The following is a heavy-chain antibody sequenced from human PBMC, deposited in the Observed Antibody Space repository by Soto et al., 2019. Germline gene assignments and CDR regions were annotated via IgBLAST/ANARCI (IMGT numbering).Heavy chain of an antibody. V-gene: IGHV3-23*01. CDR1: GFTFSGNA. Sequence: GGSLRLSCAASGFTFSGNAMSWVPQAPGKGLEWVSAISGSGGSTYYADSVKGRFTISRDNSKNTLYLQMNSLRAEDTAVYYCAKGSGTSRHYYYGMDVWGQGTTVTVSS. CDR2: ISGSGGST. J-gene: IGHJ6*02. CDR3: AKGSGTSRHYYYGMDV. D-gene: IGHD1-7*01.